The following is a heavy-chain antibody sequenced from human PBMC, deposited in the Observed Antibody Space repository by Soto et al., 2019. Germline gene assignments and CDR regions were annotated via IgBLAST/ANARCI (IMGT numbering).Heavy chain of an antibody. V-gene: IGHV3-33*01. Sequence: QVQLVESGGGVVQPGRSLRLSCAASGFTFSSYGMHWVRQAPGKGLEWVAVIWYDGSNKYYADSVKGRFTISRDNSKNTLYLQMNSLRAEDTAVYYCAREKRGSYRLDYWGQGTLVTVSS. CDR1: GFTFSSYG. CDR3: AREKRGSYRLDY. J-gene: IGHJ4*02. CDR2: IWYDGSNK. D-gene: IGHD1-26*01.